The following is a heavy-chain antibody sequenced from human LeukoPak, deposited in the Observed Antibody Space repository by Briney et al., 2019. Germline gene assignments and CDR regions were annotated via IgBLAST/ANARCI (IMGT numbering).Heavy chain of an antibody. V-gene: IGHV1-2*02. D-gene: IGHD6-19*01. CDR1: GYTFTGYY. Sequence: ASVKVSCKASGYTFTGYYMHWVRQAPGQGLEWMGWINPNSGGTNYAQKFQGRVTMTRDTSISTAYMELSRLRSDDTAVYYCARDGGIAVAGTQNWFDPWGQGTLVTVSS. CDR2: INPNSGGT. J-gene: IGHJ5*02. CDR3: ARDGGIAVAGTQNWFDP.